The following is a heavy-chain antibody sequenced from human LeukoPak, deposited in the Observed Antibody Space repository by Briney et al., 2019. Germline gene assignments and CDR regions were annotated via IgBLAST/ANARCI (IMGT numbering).Heavy chain of an antibody. CDR1: GYTFTSYG. V-gene: IGHV1-2*02. CDR3: ARDLSAVAGY. J-gene: IGHJ4*02. D-gene: IGHD6-19*01. Sequence: GSVNVSCKASGYTFTSYGISWVGQAPGEGVEGMGWINPKSGGTNYAQKFKGRVTMTRDRAISTAYMELSRLRSDDTAVYYCARDLSAVAGYWGQGTLVTVSS. CDR2: INPKSGGT.